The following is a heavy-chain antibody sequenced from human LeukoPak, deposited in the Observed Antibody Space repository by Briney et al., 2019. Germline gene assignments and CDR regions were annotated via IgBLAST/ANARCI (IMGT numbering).Heavy chain of an antibody. CDR1: GFTFKSHW. J-gene: IGHJ6*03. Sequence: GGSLRLSCEAYGFTFKSHWMSWVRQAPGKGLEWVANIMEDGSVKNYVDSVKGRFTISRDNSKNTVYLQMSGLRAEDAAVYYCAKDLGTYDDDLTGYVYYYFYMDVWGKGTTVTISS. CDR2: IMEDGSVK. CDR3: AKDLGTYDDDLTGYVYYYFYMDV. D-gene: IGHD3-9*01. V-gene: IGHV3-7*03.